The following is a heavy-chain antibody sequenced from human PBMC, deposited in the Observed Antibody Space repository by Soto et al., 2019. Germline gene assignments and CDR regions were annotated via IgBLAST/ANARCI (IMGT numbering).Heavy chain of an antibody. Sequence: QVQLVQSGAEVKKPGSSVKVSCKASGGTFSSYAISWVRQAPGQGLEWMGGIIPIFGTANYAQKFQGRVTITADESTSTAYMELRSLRSEDRAVYYCARDIQEIEVAEENWFDPWGQGTLVTVSS. J-gene: IGHJ5*02. CDR1: GGTFSSYA. V-gene: IGHV1-69*12. CDR3: ARDIQEIEVAEENWFDP. CDR2: IIPIFGTA. D-gene: IGHD6-19*01.